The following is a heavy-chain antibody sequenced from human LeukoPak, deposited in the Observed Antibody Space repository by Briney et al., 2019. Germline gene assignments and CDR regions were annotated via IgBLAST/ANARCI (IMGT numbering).Heavy chain of an antibody. Sequence: SETLSLTCTVSGGSISSYYWSWLRQPPGKGLEWIGYIYYSGSTNYNPSLKSRVTISVDTSKNQFPLKPSSVTAADTAVYYCARVPTYYYDSSGYYSEYFDYWGQGTLVTVSS. D-gene: IGHD3-22*01. CDR2: IYYSGST. J-gene: IGHJ4*02. CDR3: ARVPTYYYDSSGYYSEYFDY. CDR1: GGSISSYY. V-gene: IGHV4-59*01.